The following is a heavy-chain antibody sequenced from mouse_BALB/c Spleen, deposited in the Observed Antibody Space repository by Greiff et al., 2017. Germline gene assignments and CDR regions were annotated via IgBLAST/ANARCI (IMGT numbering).Heavy chain of an antibody. Sequence: EVQGVESGGGLVQPGGSLRLSCATSGFTFTDYYMSWVRQPPGKALEWLGFIRNKANGYTTEYSASVKGRFTISRDNSQSILYLQMNTLRAEDSATYYCARAFSLFGQDWFADWGQGTLVTVSA. CDR1: GFTFTDYY. CDR2: IRNKANGYTT. CDR3: ARAFSLFGQDWFAD. V-gene: IGHV7-3*02. D-gene: IGHD1-2*01. J-gene: IGHJ3*01.